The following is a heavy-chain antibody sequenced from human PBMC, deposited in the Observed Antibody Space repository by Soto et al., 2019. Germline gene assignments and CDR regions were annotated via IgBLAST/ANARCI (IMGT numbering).Heavy chain of an antibody. J-gene: IGHJ4*02. CDR2: ISSSSSTI. CDR1: GFTFSSYS. V-gene: IGHV3-48*01. Sequence: GGSLRLSCAASGFTFSSYSMNWVRQAPGKGLEWVSYISSSSSTIYYADSVKGRFTISRDNAKNSLYLQMNSLRAEDTAVYYCARVGGDYSGSRHYWGQGTLVTVSS. CDR3: ARVGGDYSGSRHY. D-gene: IGHD5-12*01.